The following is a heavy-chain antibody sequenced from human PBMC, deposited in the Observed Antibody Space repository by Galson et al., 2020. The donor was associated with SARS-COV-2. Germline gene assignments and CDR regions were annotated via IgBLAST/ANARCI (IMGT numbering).Heavy chain of an antibody. Sequence: GESLKISCAAPGFTFFSYAINWVRQAPGKGLEWVAVISYDGSEKYYGDSVKGRFTISRDNSRNTLYLQMDSLRPEDTAVYYCARSGPSLAGTMGAFDIWGQGTMVTVSS. CDR3: ARSGPSLAGTMGAFDI. D-gene: IGHD6-19*01. J-gene: IGHJ3*02. CDR1: GFTFFSYA. CDR2: ISYDGSEK. V-gene: IGHV3-30*04.